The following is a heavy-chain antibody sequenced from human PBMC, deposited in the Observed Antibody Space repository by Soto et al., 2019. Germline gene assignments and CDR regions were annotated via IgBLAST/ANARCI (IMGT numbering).Heavy chain of an antibody. CDR1: GGSFSGYY. Sequence: QVQLQQWGAGLLKPSETLSLTCAVYGGSFSGYYWSWIRQPPGKGLEWIGEINHSGSTNYNPSLKSRVTLSVDTSKTQFSLKLYSVTAADTAVYYCARAYSSSWKFLYYWGQGTLVTVSS. J-gene: IGHJ4*02. V-gene: IGHV4-34*01. D-gene: IGHD6-13*01. CDR2: INHSGST. CDR3: ARAYSSSWKFLYY.